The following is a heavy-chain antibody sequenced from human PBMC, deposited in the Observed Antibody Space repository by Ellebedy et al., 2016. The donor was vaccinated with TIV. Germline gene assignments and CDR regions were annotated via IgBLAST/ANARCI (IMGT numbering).Heavy chain of an antibody. CDR3: ARDREGTNALLWFGGTGFDY. CDR2: ISYDGSNK. D-gene: IGHD3-10*01. V-gene: IGHV3-30*03. J-gene: IGHJ4*02. CDR1: GFTFSSYW. Sequence: GESLKISCAASGFTFSSYWMHWVRQAPGKGLEWVAVISYDGSNKYYADSVKGRFTISRDNSKNTLYLQMNSLRAEDTAVYYCARDREGTNALLWFGGTGFDYWGQGTLVTVSS.